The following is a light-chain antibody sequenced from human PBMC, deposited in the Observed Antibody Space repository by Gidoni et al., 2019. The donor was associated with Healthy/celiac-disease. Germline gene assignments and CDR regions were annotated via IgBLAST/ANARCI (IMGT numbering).Light chain of an antibody. V-gene: IGKV1-39*01. CDR3: QQRDSTPFT. CDR1: QTISSH. Sequence: IQLTQSPSSLSASVGERVTITCRASQTISSHLTWYHQKPGKAPKLLIDAASSLQSGVPSRFSGSGSGTDFNLTINSRQPEDLETYYWQQRDSTPFTFGQGTKLEIK. J-gene: IGKJ2*01. CDR2: AAS.